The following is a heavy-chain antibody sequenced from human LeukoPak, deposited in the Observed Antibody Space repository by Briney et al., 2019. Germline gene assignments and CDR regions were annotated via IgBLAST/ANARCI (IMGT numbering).Heavy chain of an antibody. CDR2: IIPIFGTA. D-gene: IGHD4-17*01. CDR3: ARSTYEYGDYPGGAFDY. V-gene: IGHV1-69*05. Sequence: SVKVSCKASGGTFSSYAISWVRQAPGQGLEWMGGIIPIFGTANYAQKFQGRVTITTDESTSTAYMELSSLRSEDTAVYYCARSTYEYGDYPGGAFDYWGQGTLVTVSS. J-gene: IGHJ4*02. CDR1: GGTFSSYA.